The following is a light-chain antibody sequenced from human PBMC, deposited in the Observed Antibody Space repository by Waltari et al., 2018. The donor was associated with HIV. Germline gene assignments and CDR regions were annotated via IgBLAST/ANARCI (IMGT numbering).Light chain of an antibody. Sequence: QSALTQPPSASGSPGQSVPISCPGTSSDVRGYNYVSCYQQHPGKAPQPMIYEVSKRPSWVPDRFSGSKSGNTASLTVSVLQAEDEADYYCSSYAGSNTDVVFGGGTKLTVL. CDR3: SSYAGSNTDVV. CDR1: SSDVRGYNY. J-gene: IGLJ2*01. V-gene: IGLV2-8*01. CDR2: EVS.